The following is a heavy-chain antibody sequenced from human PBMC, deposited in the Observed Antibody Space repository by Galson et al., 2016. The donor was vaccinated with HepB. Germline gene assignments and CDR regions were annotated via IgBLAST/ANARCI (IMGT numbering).Heavy chain of an antibody. Sequence: SLRLSCAASGFTFTSYGMHWVRQAPGKRLEWVAVIPYDQIIAVSNRHYEESVKGRFTISRDNSKNTLYLQMNSLKASDTAMYYCARLEGPGDYYYYGMDVWGQGTTVTVSS. V-gene: IGHV3-30*03. D-gene: IGHD1-26*01. CDR2: IPYDQIIAVSNR. CDR3: ARLEGPGDYYYYGMDV. CDR1: GFTFTSYG. J-gene: IGHJ6*02.